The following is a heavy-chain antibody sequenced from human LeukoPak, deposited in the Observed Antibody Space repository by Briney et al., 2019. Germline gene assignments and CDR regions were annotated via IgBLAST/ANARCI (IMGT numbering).Heavy chain of an antibody. CDR1: GLSVSTNY. CDR3: ARRAGAYSHPYDY. Sequence: GGSLRLSCAASGLSVSTNYMNWVRQAPGKGLEWVSFIYSDNTHYSDSVKGRFTISRDNSKNTLYLQMNSLRAEDTAVYYCARRAGAYSHPYDYWGQGTLVTVS. D-gene: IGHD4/OR15-4a*01. J-gene: IGHJ4*02. V-gene: IGHV3-53*01. CDR2: IYSDNT.